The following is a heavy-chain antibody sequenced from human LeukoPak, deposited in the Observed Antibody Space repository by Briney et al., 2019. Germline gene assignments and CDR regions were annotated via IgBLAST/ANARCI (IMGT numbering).Heavy chain of an antibody. V-gene: IGHV3-74*01. D-gene: IGHD3-3*01. CDR2: INSDGSST. Sequence: GGSLRLACAASGFTFSSYWMHWVRQAPGKGLVWVSRINSDGSSTSYADSVKGRFTISRDNAKNTLYLQMNSLRAEDTAVYYCARDPNYDFWSGYPGHYWGQGTLVTVSS. CDR3: ARDPNYDFWSGYPGHY. J-gene: IGHJ4*02. CDR1: GFTFSSYW.